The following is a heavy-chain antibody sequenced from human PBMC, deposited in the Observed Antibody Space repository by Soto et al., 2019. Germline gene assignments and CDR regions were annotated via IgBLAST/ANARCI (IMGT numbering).Heavy chain of an antibody. J-gene: IGHJ4*02. V-gene: IGHV4-34*01. CDR1: GGSFSGYY. Sequence: PSETLSLTCAVYGGSFSGYYWSWIRQPPGKGLEWIVEINHSGSTNYNPSLKSRVTISVDTSKNQFSLKLSSVTAADTAVYYCAIGGYYYGSGSYYRGYYFDYWGQGTLVTVSS. D-gene: IGHD3-10*01. CDR3: AIGGYYYGSGSYYRGYYFDY. CDR2: INHSGST.